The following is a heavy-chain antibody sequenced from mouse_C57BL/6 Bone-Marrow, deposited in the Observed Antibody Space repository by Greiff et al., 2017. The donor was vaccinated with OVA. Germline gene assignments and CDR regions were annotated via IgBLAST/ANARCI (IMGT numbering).Heavy chain of an antibody. D-gene: IGHD2-14*01. Sequence: QVQLQQSGAELVRPGSSVKLSCKASGYTFTSYWMHWVKQRPIQGLEWIGNIDPSDSETHYNQKFKDKATLTVDKSSSTAYMQLSSLTSEDSAVYYSARDVVYNVKGVIGYRGHRTSVSVSS. J-gene: IGHJ4*01. CDR2: IDPSDSET. CDR3: ARDVVYNVKGVIGY. CDR1: GYTFTSYW. V-gene: IGHV1-52*01.